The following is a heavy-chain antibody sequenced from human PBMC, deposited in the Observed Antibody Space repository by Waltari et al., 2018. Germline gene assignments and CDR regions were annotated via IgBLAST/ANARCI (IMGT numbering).Heavy chain of an antibody. D-gene: IGHD7-27*01. CDR1: GFTFSSYS. Sequence: EVQLVESGGGLVQPGGSLRLSCAASGFTFSSYSMNWVRQAPGKGLEWVSYISSSSSTIYYADSVKGRFTISRDNAKNSLYLQMNSLRAEDTAVYYCARDTNWGNYYYGMDVWGQGTTVTVSS. CDR3: ARDTNWGNYYYGMDV. J-gene: IGHJ6*02. CDR2: ISSSSSTI. V-gene: IGHV3-48*01.